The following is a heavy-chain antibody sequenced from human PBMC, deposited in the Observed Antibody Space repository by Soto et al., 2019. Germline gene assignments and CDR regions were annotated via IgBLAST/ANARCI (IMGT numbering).Heavy chain of an antibody. CDR3: AGASGEGVGTTLY. Sequence: ASVKVSCKTSGYIFSNFGISWIRQVPGQVLEWMGWISAYNGNTNYAQKFQDRVTLTTDTSTNTAYMELRSLRSDDTAVYKSAGASGEGVGTTLYLGQGALVKVSS. CDR2: ISAYNGNT. CDR1: GYIFSNFG. V-gene: IGHV1-18*01. J-gene: IGHJ4*02. D-gene: IGHD1-26*01.